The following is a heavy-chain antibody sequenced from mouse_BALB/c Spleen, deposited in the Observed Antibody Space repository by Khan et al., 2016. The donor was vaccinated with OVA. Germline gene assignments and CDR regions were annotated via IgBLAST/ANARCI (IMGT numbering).Heavy chain of an antibody. CDR2: IDPENGDS. V-gene: IGHV14-4*02. CDR3: NAYGNIGSWFAY. J-gene: IGHJ3*01. D-gene: IGHD2-10*02. CDR1: GFNIKDYY. Sequence: EVQLQQSGAELVRSGASVKLSCTASGFNIKDYYMHWVKQRPEQGLEWIGWIDPENGDSEYDPKFQGKATMTADTSSNTAYLQLSSLTSEDTALYYCNAYGNIGSWFAYGGQGTLVTVSA.